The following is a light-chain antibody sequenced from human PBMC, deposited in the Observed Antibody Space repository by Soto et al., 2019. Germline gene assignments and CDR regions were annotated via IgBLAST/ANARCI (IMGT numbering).Light chain of an antibody. Sequence: DIEMTQSPSSLSTSVGDRVTITCRASQDISDYLSWFQQKPGKAPKLLTYEASNLETGVPSRFSGSGSGTDFTFTISSLQPEDVATYYCQQYEYLPLTFGGGTKVEIK. V-gene: IGKV1-33*01. CDR2: EAS. CDR1: QDISDY. J-gene: IGKJ4*01. CDR3: QQYEYLPLT.